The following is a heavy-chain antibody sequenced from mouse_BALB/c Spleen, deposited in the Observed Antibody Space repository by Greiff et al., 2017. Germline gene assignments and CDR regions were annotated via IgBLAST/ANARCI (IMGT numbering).Heavy chain of an antibody. CDR2: IYPGDGDT. CDR3: ARDRGNSWYFDV. J-gene: IGHJ1*01. CDR1: GYTFTSYW. D-gene: IGHD2-1*01. Sequence: QVQLKESGAELARPGASVKLSCKASGYTFTSYWMQWVKQRPGQGLEWIGAIYPGDGDTRYTQKFKGKATLTADKSSSTAYMQLSSLASEDSAVYYCARDRGNSWYFDVWGAGTTVTVSS. V-gene: IGHV1-87*01.